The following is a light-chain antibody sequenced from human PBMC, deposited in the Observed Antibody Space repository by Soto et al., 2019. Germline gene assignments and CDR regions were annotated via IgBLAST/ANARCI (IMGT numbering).Light chain of an antibody. Sequence: EIVLTQSPGTLSLSPGERATLSCRASQSVRDSYLAWYQQKPGQAPSLLIYDTSTRATGIPDRFIGSGSGTDCALTISRVEPEDFAMYFCQQYGSSPGTFGQGTKVEIK. CDR3: QQYGSSPGT. CDR2: DTS. CDR1: QSVRDSY. V-gene: IGKV3-20*01. J-gene: IGKJ1*01.